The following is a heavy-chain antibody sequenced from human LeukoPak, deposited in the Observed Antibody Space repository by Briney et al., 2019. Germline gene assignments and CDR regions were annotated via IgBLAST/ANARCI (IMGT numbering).Heavy chain of an antibody. CDR2: INSDGSYI. CDR1: GFTFSSHW. D-gene: IGHD7-27*01. CDR3: ARDDNWGFDY. J-gene: IGHJ4*02. V-gene: IGHV3-7*01. Sequence: GVSLRLSCAASGFTFSSHWMTWVRQAPGKGLEWVACINSDGSYIQYVDSVKGRFTISRDNAKNSLYLQMNSLRAEDTAFYYCARDDNWGFDYWGQGALVTVSS.